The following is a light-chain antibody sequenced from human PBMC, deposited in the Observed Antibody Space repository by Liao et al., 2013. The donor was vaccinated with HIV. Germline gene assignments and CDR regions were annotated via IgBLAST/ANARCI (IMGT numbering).Light chain of an antibody. Sequence: SYELTQPPSVSVSPGQTASITCSGDKLGDKYACWYQQKPGQSPVLVIYQDIKRPSGIPERFSGSNSGNTATLTISRVEAGDEADYYCQVWDNDSDHPVFGGGTKLTVL. J-gene: IGLJ3*02. CDR3: QVWDNDSDHPV. CDR1: KLGDKY. V-gene: IGLV3-1*01. CDR2: QDI.